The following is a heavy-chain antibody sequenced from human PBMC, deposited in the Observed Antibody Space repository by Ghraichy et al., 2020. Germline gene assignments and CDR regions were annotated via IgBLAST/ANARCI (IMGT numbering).Heavy chain of an antibody. Sequence: GSLSLTCTVSGDSISSDYWSWIRQPPGKGLECIGYTYYTGSTHYNPSLKSRITISVDRSKNQISLRLRSVTAADTGVYYCARGVSVKYYGMDVWGQGTTVAVSS. D-gene: IGHD3-16*01. CDR1: GDSISSDY. CDR2: TYYTGST. V-gene: IGHV4-59*01. CDR3: ARGVSVKYYGMDV. J-gene: IGHJ6*02.